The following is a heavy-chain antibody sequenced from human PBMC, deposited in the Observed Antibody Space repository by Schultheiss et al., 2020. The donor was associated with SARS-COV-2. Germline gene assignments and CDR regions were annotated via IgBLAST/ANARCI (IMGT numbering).Heavy chain of an antibody. CDR3: ARGGTPFAIPNWFDP. D-gene: IGHD2-2*02. CDR1: GYTFTSYD. Sequence: ASVKVSCKASGYTFTSYDINWVRQATGQGLEWMGWINPNSGGTNYAQKFQGRVTITADESTSTAYMELSSLRAEDTAVYYCARGGTPFAIPNWFDPWGQGTLVTVSS. CDR2: INPNSGGT. J-gene: IGHJ5*02. V-gene: IGHV1-8*01.